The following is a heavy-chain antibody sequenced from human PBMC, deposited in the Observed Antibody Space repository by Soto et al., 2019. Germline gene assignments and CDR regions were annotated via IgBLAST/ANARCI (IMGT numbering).Heavy chain of an antibody. V-gene: IGHV3-23*01. J-gene: IGHJ6*02. CDR2: ISGSGGST. CDR3: AKNSPGGLSGWAYAMGV. Sequence: GGSLRLSCAASGFTFSSYAMSWVRQAPGKGLEWVSAISGSGGSTYYADSVKGRFTISRDNSKNTPYLQMNSLSAEDTPTYYCAKNSPGGLSGWAYAMGVWGQGTTVTVSS. CDR1: GFTFSSYA. D-gene: IGHD2-15*01.